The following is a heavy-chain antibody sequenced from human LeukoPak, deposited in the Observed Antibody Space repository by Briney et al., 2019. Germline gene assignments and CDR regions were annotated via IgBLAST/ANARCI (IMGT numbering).Heavy chain of an antibody. CDR2: IYPGDSDT. D-gene: IGHD1-26*01. CDR1: GYSFTSYW. V-gene: IGHV5-51*01. CDR3: ARRRDLYSGSYYPFDY. J-gene: IGHJ4*02. Sequence: GESLKISCKGSGYSFTSYWIGWVRQMPGKGLEWMGIIYPGDSDTRYSPSFQGRVTMSVDKSISTAYLQWSSLKASDTAMYYCARRRDLYSGSYYPFDYWGQGTLVTVSS.